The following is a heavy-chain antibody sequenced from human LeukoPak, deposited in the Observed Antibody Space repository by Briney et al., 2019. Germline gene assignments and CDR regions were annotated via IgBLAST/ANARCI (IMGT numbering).Heavy chain of an antibody. CDR3: ARAPYQLLPFDY. Sequence: GASVKVSCKASGYTFTSYDINWVRQATGQGLEWMGWMNPNSGNTGYAQKFQGRVTMTRNTSISTAYMELSSLRSEDTAVYYCARAPYQLLPFDYWGQGTLVTVTS. CDR2: MNPNSGNT. V-gene: IGHV1-8*01. CDR1: GYTFTSYD. J-gene: IGHJ4*02. D-gene: IGHD2-2*01.